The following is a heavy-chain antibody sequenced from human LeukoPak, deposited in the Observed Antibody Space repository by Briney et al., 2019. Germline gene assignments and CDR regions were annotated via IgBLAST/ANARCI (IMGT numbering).Heavy chain of an antibody. J-gene: IGHJ4*02. CDR1: GGSIGSYY. Sequence: SETLSLTCTVSGGSIGSYYWSWIRQPAGKGLEWIGRIYTSGSTNYNPSLKSRVTMSVDTSKNQFSLKLSSVTAADTAVYYCASGIGYCSSTSCGERDYWGQGTLVTVSS. CDR2: IYTSGST. V-gene: IGHV4-4*07. D-gene: IGHD2-2*01. CDR3: ASGIGYCSSTSCGERDY.